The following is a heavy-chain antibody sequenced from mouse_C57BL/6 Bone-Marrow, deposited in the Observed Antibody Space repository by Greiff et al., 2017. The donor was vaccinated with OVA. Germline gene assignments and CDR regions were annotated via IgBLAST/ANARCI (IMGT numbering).Heavy chain of an antibody. CDR3: TIYDGYYFWFAY. CDR1: GYTFTSYW. D-gene: IGHD2-3*01. V-gene: IGHV1-5*01. Sequence: EVMLVESGTVLARPGASVKMSCKTSGYTFTSYWMHWVKQRPGQGLEWIGAIYPGNSDTSYNQKFKGKAKLTAVTSASTAYMELSSLTNEDSAVYYCTIYDGYYFWFAYWGQGTLVTVSA. CDR2: IYPGNSDT. J-gene: IGHJ3*01.